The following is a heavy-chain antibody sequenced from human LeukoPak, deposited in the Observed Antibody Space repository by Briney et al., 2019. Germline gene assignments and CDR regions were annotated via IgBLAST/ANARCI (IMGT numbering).Heavy chain of an antibody. CDR1: GYSFSSYW. V-gene: IGHV5-51*01. J-gene: IGHJ4*02. D-gene: IGHD3-16*01. Sequence: GEALKISCKGYGYSFSSYWIAWVRQMPGQGLEWMGIVYPADSDVRYNPSFQGQVTISVDKSIKTSFLQFNSRKASDTAMYYCARPGQPDLGGHLPHWGQGTLVTVSS. CDR2: VYPADSDV. CDR3: ARPGQPDLGGHLPH.